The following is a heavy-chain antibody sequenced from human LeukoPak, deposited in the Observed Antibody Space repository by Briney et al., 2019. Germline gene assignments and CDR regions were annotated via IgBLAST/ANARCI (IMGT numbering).Heavy chain of an antibody. D-gene: IGHD6-13*01. V-gene: IGHV3-66*01. CDR3: ARDGTSGWFLDV. Sequence: GGSLRLSCAASGFTFSSYSMNWVRQAPGKGLEWVSVSYSGGSTYFADSLKGRFTISRDNSKNTLYLQMNSLRAEDTAVYYCARDGTSGWFLDVWGQGTTVTVSS. J-gene: IGHJ6*02. CDR2: SYSGGST. CDR1: GFTFSSYS.